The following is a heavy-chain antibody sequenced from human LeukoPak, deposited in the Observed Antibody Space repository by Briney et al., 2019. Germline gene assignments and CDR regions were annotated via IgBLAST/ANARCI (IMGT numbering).Heavy chain of an antibody. CDR2: VSSGGNTK. V-gene: IGHV3-30*03. CDR1: GFTFSSYS. CDR3: ARDGGGAAAGTIDS. Sequence: GGSLRLSCAASGFTFSSYSMNWGRQAPGKGLEWVAVVSSGGNTKYYADSVKGRFTISRDNSKKTLYLQMNSLRPEDTAIFYCARDGGGAAAGTIDSWGQGALVTVSS. J-gene: IGHJ4*02. D-gene: IGHD6-13*01.